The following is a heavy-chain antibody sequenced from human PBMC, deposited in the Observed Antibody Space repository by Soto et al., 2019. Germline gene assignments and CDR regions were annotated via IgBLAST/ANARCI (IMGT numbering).Heavy chain of an antibody. D-gene: IGHD3-10*01. V-gene: IGHV3-11*06. CDR3: ARGGDTMVRGVTIDY. Sequence: QVQLVESGGGLVKPGGSLRISCAASGFTFSDYYMSWIRQAPGKGLEWVSYISSSSSYTNYADSVKGRFTISRDNAKNSLYLQMNSLRAEDTAVYYCARGGDTMVRGVTIDYWGQGTLVTVSS. CDR1: GFTFSDYY. CDR2: ISSSSSYT. J-gene: IGHJ4*02.